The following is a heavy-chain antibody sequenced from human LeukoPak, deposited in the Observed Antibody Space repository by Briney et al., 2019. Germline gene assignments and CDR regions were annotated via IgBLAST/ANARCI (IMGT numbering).Heavy chain of an antibody. Sequence: GESLKISCKGSGYSFTSYWIGWVRQMPGKGLEWMGIIYPGDSDTRYSPSFQGQVTISADKSITTAYLQWNRLKASDTAIYYCARRPSLAASGNWFDPWGQGTLVTVSS. J-gene: IGHJ5*02. V-gene: IGHV5-51*01. CDR2: IYPGDSDT. CDR1: GYSFTSYW. D-gene: IGHD6-13*01. CDR3: ARRPSLAASGNWFDP.